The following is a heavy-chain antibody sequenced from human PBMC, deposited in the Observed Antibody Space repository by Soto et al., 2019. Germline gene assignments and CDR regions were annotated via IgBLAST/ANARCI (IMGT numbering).Heavy chain of an antibody. Sequence: ASVKVSCKASGYTFTSFGINWVRQAPGQGLEWMGWVSPYSDNTNYAQKLQGRVTMTTGTSTSTAYMELRSLSSDDTAVYYCAMRRFLERGYYYYYGMDVWGQGTTVTVSS. J-gene: IGHJ6*02. CDR2: VSPYSDNT. CDR3: AMRRFLERGYYYYYGMDV. D-gene: IGHD3-3*01. CDR1: GYTFTSFG. V-gene: IGHV1-18*01.